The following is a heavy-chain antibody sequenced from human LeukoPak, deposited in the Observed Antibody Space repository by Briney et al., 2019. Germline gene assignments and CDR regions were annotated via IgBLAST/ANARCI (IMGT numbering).Heavy chain of an antibody. V-gene: IGHV1-69*13. CDR3: ARVNSGYSYGNWFDP. Sequence: ASVKVSCKASGYTFTSYGISWVRQAPGQGLEWMGGIIPIFGTANYAQKFQGRVTITADESTSTAYMELSSLRSEDTAVYYCARVNSGYSYGNWFDPWGQGTLVTVSS. D-gene: IGHD5-18*01. CDR2: IIPIFGTA. CDR1: GYTFTSYG. J-gene: IGHJ5*02.